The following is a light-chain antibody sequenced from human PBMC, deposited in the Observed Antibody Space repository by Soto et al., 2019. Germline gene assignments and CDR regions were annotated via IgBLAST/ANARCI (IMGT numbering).Light chain of an antibody. CDR2: DAS. CDR1: QSVSSY. Sequence: EIVLTQSPATLSLSPGERATLSCRASQSVSSYLAWYQQKHGQAPRLLIYDASNRATGIPARFSGSGSGTDFTLTISRLEPEDFAVYYCQQRSNWPPITFGQGTRLEIK. J-gene: IGKJ5*01. V-gene: IGKV3-11*01. CDR3: QQRSNWPPIT.